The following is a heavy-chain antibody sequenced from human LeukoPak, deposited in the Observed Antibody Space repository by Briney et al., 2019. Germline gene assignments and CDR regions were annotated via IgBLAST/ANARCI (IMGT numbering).Heavy chain of an antibody. J-gene: IGHJ4*02. Sequence: QTGGSLRLSCAASGFTFSSYAMHWVRQAPGKGLEWVAVISYDGSNKYYADSVKGRFTISRDNSKNTLYLQMNSLRAEDTAVYYCARVPTLDILTGNLDYWGQGTLVTVSS. V-gene: IGHV3-30-3*01. CDR1: GFTFSSYA. D-gene: IGHD3-9*01. CDR2: ISYDGSNK. CDR3: ARVPTLDILTGNLDY.